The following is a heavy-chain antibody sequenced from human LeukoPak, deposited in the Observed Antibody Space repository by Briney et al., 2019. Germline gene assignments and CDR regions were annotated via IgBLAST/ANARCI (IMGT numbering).Heavy chain of an antibody. D-gene: IGHD3-22*01. CDR3: AKRGVVIRVILVGFHKEAYYFDS. J-gene: IGHJ4*02. CDR1: GITLSNYG. CDR2: ISDTGGRT. V-gene: IGHV3-23*01. Sequence: GGSLRLSCAVSGITLSNYGMTWVRQAPWKGLEWVAGISDTGGRTNYADSVKGRFTISRDNPKNTLYLQMNSLRAEDTAVYFCAKRGVVIRVILVGFHKEAYYFDSWGQGALVTVSS.